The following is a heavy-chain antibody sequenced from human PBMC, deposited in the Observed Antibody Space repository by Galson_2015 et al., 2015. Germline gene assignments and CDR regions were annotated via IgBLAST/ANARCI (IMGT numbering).Heavy chain of an antibody. V-gene: IGHV6-1*01. Sequence: CAISGDSVSSNSVIWHWIRQSPSRGLEWLGRTYYRSKWYIDYAASVNSRITINPDTSKNQFSLQLNSVTPEDTAVYYCVKAPAGTYGIFHYWGQGTLVTVSS. J-gene: IGHJ4*02. CDR3: VKAPAGTYGIFHY. CDR2: TYYRSKWYI. D-gene: IGHD1-26*01. CDR1: GDSVSSNSVI.